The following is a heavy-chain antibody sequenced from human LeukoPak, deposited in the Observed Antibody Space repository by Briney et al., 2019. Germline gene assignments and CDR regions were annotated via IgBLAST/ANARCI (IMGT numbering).Heavy chain of an antibody. CDR2: IYSGGST. D-gene: IGHD3-22*01. Sequence: GGSLRLSCAASGFIVSSNYMSWVRQAPGKGLEWVSVIYSGGSTYYADSVKGRFTISRDNSKNTLYLQMNSQRAEDTAVYYCARSPWGITMIAEAWGQGTLVTVSS. V-gene: IGHV3-53*01. CDR1: GFIVSSNY. CDR3: ARSPWGITMIAEA. J-gene: IGHJ5*02.